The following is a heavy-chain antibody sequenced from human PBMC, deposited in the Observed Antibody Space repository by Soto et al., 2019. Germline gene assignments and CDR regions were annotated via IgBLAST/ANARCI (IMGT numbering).Heavy chain of an antibody. D-gene: IGHD2-2*01. CDR2: LIPIFGTA. CDR1: GGTFSSYA. V-gene: IGHV1-69*06. CDR3: ASDAFFSPGGVGVPAAIPGPWFDP. Sequence: QVQLVQSGAEVKKPGSSVKVSCKASGGTFSSYAISWVRQAPGQGLEWMGGLIPIFGTANYAQKFQGRVTITADKSTSTAYMELSSLRSEDTAVYYCASDAFFSPGGVGVPAAIPGPWFDPWGQGTLVTVSS. J-gene: IGHJ5*02.